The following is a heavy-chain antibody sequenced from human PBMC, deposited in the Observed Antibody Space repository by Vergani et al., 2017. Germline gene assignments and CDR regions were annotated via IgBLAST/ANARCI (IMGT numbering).Heavy chain of an antibody. J-gene: IGHJ6*02. CDR1: GFTFSGSA. Sequence: EVQLVESGGGLVQPGGSLKLSCAASGFTFSGSAMHWVRQASGKGLEWVGRIRSKANSYATAYAASVKGRFTISRDDSKNTAYLQMNSLKTEDTAVYYCTSPITIRGDGMDVWGQGTTVTVSS. CDR3: TSPITIRGDGMDV. V-gene: IGHV3-73*01. CDR2: IRSKANSYAT. D-gene: IGHD3-9*01.